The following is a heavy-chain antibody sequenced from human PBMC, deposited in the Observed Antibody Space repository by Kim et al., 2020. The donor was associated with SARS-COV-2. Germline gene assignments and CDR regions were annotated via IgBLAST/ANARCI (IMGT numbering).Heavy chain of an antibody. D-gene: IGHD3-10*01. Sequence: GGSLRLSCAASGFTFSTYAMSWVRQAPGKGLEWVSTIGGSGGSTFYADSVKGRFTISRDNSKNTLYLQMNSLRAEDTAVYFCARDKGAGTYYDYFMGVWGQGTTVTVSS. CDR1: GFTFSTYA. V-gene: IGHV3-23*01. CDR3: ARDKGAGTYYDYFMGV. J-gene: IGHJ6*02. CDR2: IGGSGGST.